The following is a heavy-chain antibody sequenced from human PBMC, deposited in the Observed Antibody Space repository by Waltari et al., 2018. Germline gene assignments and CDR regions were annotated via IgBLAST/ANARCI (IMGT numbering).Heavy chain of an antibody. CDR2: ISSTSHYI. CDR3: ARGFWFATVSTFTWFDP. D-gene: IGHD4-17*01. CDR1: DFTFSSYS. V-gene: IGHV3-21*01. J-gene: IGHJ5*02. Sequence: EEQLVESGGGLVKPGGSLRLSCAASDFTFSSYSMKWVRQAPGKGIEWVASISSTSHYIYYADSVKGRFTISRDNAKNSLYLQMNSLRAEDTAVYYCARGFWFATVSTFTWFDPWGQGTLVTVSS.